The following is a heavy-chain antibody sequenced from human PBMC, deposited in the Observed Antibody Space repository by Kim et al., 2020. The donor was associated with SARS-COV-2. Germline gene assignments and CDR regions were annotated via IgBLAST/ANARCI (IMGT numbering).Heavy chain of an antibody. CDR1: GFTFSRYA. D-gene: IGHD6-19*01. CDR3: AKETSVAANARGEFDN. V-gene: IGHV3-23*03. J-gene: IGHJ4*01. CDR2: IGNVGTSP. Sequence: GGSLRLSCAASGFTFSRYAMSWVRQAPGKGLEWVSGIGNVGTSPYYADSVKGRFTISRENSRSTLYLRMNSLRADDTAIYYCAKETSVAANARGEFDNWG.